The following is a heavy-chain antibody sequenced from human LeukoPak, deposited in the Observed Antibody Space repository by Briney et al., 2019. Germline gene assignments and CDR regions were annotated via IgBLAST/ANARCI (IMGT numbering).Heavy chain of an antibody. D-gene: IGHD1-26*01. CDR3: ARHDRPSGSYYVSPDAFDI. Sequence: SETLSLTCSVSGASISRYYWSWIRQPPGKGLEWIGHVYYSGTTNYNPSLKSRVTISVDTSKNQFSLKLSSVTAADTAVYYCARHDRPSGSYYVSPDAFDIWGQGTMVTVSS. CDR2: VYYSGTT. J-gene: IGHJ3*02. V-gene: IGHV4-59*08. CDR1: GASISRYY.